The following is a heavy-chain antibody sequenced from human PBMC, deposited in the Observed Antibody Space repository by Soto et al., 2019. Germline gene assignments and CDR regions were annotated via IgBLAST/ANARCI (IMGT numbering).Heavy chain of an antibody. D-gene: IGHD3-9*01. CDR2: INSDGSST. J-gene: IGHJ6*02. Sequence: ALRLSCAASGFTFSSYWMHWVRQAPGKGLVWVSRINSDGSSTSYADSVKGRFTISRDNAKNTLYLQMNSLRAEDTAVYYCARGGHYDILTGYLSYYYYYGMDVWGQGTTVTVSS. CDR3: ARGGHYDILTGYLSYYYYYGMDV. CDR1: GFTFSSYW. V-gene: IGHV3-74*01.